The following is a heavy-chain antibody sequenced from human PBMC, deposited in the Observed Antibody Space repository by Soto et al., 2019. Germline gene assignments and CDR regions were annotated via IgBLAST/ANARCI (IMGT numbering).Heavy chain of an antibody. Sequence: SVKVSCKASGGTFSSYAIRWVRQAPGQGLEWMGGLIPIFGTANYAQKFQGRVTITADESTSTAYMELSSLRSEDTAVYYCAIGAVEMATTGGNYFDYWGQGTLVTVSS. D-gene: IGHD1-1*01. CDR3: AIGAVEMATTGGNYFDY. CDR1: GGTFSSYA. CDR2: LIPIFGTA. J-gene: IGHJ4*02. V-gene: IGHV1-69*13.